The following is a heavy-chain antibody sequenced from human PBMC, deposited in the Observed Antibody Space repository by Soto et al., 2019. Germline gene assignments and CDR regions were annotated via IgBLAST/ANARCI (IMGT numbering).Heavy chain of an antibody. Sequence: SETLSLTCTVSGGSVSSDSYFWSWIRQPPGKALEFLGYIYYTGRVNSTPSLESRVTISVDTSKNQFSLQLNSGTPADTAVYYCARRVTYGKTFDYGGQGTLVTVSS. D-gene: IGHD3-10*01. CDR1: GGSVSSDSYF. CDR2: IYYTGRV. V-gene: IGHV4-61*01. J-gene: IGHJ4*02. CDR3: ARRVTYGKTFDY.